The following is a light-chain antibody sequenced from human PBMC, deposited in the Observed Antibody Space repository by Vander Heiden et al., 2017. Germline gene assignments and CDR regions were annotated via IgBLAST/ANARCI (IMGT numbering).Light chain of an antibody. CDR2: GAS. V-gene: IGKV3-15*01. J-gene: IGKJ2*01. Sequence: EIVMTQSPATLSVSPGERATLSCRASQSVSSKLAWFQQRPGQAPRLLIYGASTRATGIPARFSGSGSGTEFTLTISSLQSEDFAVYFCQHYNNWPFTFGQWTKLEIK. CDR1: QSVSSK. CDR3: QHYNNWPFT.